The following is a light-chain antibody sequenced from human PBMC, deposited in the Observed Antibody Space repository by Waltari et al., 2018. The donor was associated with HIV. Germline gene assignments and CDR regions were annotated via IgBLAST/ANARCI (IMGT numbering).Light chain of an antibody. Sequence: QSALTQPPSASGSPGQSVTISCTGTSRDVGGYNYVSWYQHHPGKAPKLMIYEVSKRHSGVPDRFSGSKSGNMASLIVSGLQAEDEADYYCSSYVGSNKWVFGGGTKLTVL. CDR1: SRDVGGYNY. CDR3: SSYVGSNKWV. J-gene: IGLJ3*02. V-gene: IGLV2-8*01. CDR2: EVS.